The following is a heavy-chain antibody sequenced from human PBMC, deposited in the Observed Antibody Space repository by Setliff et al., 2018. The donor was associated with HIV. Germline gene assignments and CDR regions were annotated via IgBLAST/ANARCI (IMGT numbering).Heavy chain of an antibody. Sequence: ASVKVSCKASGYTFINYAMNWVRQAPGQGLEWMGWINTNTGNPTYAQGFTGRFVFSLDTSVSTAYLQISSLKAEDTAVYYCARIRYGGIFLYYYYGMDVWGQGTTVTVSS. CDR2: INTNTGNP. V-gene: IGHV7-4-1*02. CDR1: GYTFINYA. D-gene: IGHD2-15*01. J-gene: IGHJ6*02. CDR3: ARIRYGGIFLYYYYGMDV.